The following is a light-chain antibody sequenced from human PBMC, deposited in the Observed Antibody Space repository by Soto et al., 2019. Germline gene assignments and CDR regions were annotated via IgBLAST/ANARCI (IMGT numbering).Light chain of an antibody. V-gene: IGLV2-11*01. CDR1: SSDIDDYNY. Sequence: QLVLTQPRSVSGSPGQSVTISCTGTSSDIDDYNYVSWYQQYPGEAPKLMIYDVAKRPSGVPDRFSGFKSGNTASLTISGLQAGDEADYYCCSYAGSYTFKFGGGTKLTVL. J-gene: IGLJ2*01. CDR2: DVA. CDR3: CSYAGSYTFK.